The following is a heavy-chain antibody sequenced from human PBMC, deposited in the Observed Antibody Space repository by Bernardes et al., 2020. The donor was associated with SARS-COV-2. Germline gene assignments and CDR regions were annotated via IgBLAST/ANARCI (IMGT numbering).Heavy chain of an antibody. CDR2: INAGNGNT. D-gene: IGHD6-13*01. J-gene: IGHJ6*02. CDR1: GYTFTSYA. Sequence: ASVKVSCKASGYTFTSYAMHWVRQAPGQRLEWMGWINAGNGNTKYSQKFQGRVTITRDTSASTAYMELSSLRSEDTAVYYCARGRQQLDLGYYYYYYGMDVWGQGTTVTVSS. CDR3: ARGRQQLDLGYYYYYYGMDV. V-gene: IGHV1-3*01.